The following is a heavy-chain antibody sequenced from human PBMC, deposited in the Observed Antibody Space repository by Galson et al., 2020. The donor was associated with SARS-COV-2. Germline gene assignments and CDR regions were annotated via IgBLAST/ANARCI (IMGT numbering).Heavy chain of an antibody. Sequence: ASVQVSCKASGYTFTSYGISWVRQAPGQGLEWMGWISAYNGNTNYAQKLQGRVTMTTNTSTNTAYMELRSLRSDDTAVYYGARDRERGQTYYYYYYMDVWGKGTTVTISS. CDR1: GYTFTSYG. V-gene: IGHV1-18*01. J-gene: IGHJ6*03. D-gene: IGHD1-26*01. CDR3: ARDRERGQTYYYYYYMDV. CDR2: ISAYNGNT.